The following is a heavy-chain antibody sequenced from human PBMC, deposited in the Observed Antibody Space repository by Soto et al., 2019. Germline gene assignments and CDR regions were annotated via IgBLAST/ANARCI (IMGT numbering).Heavy chain of an antibody. CDR3: AREGQMVINHYYYGLDI. CDR1: GYSFNRYY. V-gene: IGHV1-2*02. CDR2: ISPHTGGT. D-gene: IGHD3-22*01. Sequence: ASVKVSCKASGYSFNRYYIHWVRQAPGPGLEWVGWISPHTGGTTYAQRFRGRVTMTRDTSLSTVYMELSRLTSDDTAVYYCAREGQMVINHYYYGLDIWGQGTTVTVSS. J-gene: IGHJ6*02.